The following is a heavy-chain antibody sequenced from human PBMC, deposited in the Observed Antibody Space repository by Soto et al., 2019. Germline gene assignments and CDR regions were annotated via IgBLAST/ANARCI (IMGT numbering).Heavy chain of an antibody. D-gene: IGHD3-10*01. V-gene: IGHV4-31*03. CDR1: GGSISSGGYY. CDR2: IYYSGST. Sequence: SETLSLTCTVSGGSISSGGYYWSWIRQHPGKGLEWIGYIYYSGSTYYNPSLKSRVTISVDTSKNQFSLKLSSVTAADTAVYYCARYGSGKFYYYYMDVWGKGTTVTVSS. J-gene: IGHJ6*03. CDR3: ARYGSGKFYYYYMDV.